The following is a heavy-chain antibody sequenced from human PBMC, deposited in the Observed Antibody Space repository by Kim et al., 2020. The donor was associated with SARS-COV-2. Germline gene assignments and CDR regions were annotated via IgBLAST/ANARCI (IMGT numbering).Heavy chain of an antibody. D-gene: IGHD6-6*01. CDR2: INHSGST. CDR1: GGSFSGYY. J-gene: IGHJ4*02. Sequence: SETLSLTCAVYGGSFSGYYWSWIRQPPGKGLEWIGEINHSGSTNYNPSLKSRVTISVDTSKNQFSLKLSSVTAADTAVYYCARGGWYSSSSNFDYWGQG. CDR3: ARGGWYSSSSNFDY. V-gene: IGHV4-34*01.